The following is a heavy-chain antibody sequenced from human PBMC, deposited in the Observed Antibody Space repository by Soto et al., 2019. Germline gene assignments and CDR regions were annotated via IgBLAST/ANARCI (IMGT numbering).Heavy chain of an antibody. D-gene: IGHD6-13*01. J-gene: IGHJ6*02. CDR2: IWYDGSNK. CDR3: ARKGAAAGTGGGRFYYYYGMDV. V-gene: IGHV3-33*01. Sequence: GGSLRLSCAASGFTFSSYGMHWVRQAPGKGLEWVAVIWYDGSNKYYADSVKGRFTISRDNSKNTLYLQMNSLRAEDTAVYYCARKGAAAGTGGGRFYYYYGMDVWGQGTTVTVSS. CDR1: GFTFSSYG.